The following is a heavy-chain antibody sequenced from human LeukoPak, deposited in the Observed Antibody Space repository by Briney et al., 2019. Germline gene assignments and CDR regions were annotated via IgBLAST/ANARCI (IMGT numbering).Heavy chain of an antibody. J-gene: IGHJ6*03. CDR3: ARGKRGSSSPIYHYYYYMDV. Sequence: GGSLRLSCAASGFTFSSYWMHWVRQAPGKGLVWVSRINSDGSSTSYADSVKGRFTISRDNAKNTLYLQMNSLRAEDTAVYYCARGKRGSSSPIYHYYYYMDVWGKGTTVTVSS. CDR1: GFTFSSYW. CDR2: INSDGSST. D-gene: IGHD6-6*01. V-gene: IGHV3-74*01.